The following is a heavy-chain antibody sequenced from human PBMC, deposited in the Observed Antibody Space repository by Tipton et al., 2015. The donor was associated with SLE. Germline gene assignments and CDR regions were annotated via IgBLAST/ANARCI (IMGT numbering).Heavy chain of an antibody. V-gene: IGHV4-31*03. CDR1: GGSISSADYY. J-gene: IGHJ4*02. Sequence: TLSLTCTVSGGSISSADYYWSWIRQHPGKGLEWIGYIYYTMSAYYNPSLKSRVIISLDTSKNHFSLKLSSVTAADTAVYYCARGRGLYYFDFWGQGTLVTVSS. CDR2: IYYTMSA. CDR3: ARGRGLYYFDF.